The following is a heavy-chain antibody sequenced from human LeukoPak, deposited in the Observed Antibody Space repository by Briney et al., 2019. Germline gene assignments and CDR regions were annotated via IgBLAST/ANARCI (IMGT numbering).Heavy chain of an antibody. Sequence: HSGGSLRLSCAASGFTFSTNAMGWARQAPGKGLEWVSAISGSGGSTYYADSVKGRFTISRDNSKNTLYLQMNSLRAEDTTVYYCAKDLGFSTVTTFRIWGQGTMVTVSS. D-gene: IGHD4-17*01. CDR1: GFTFSTNA. V-gene: IGHV3-23*01. CDR3: AKDLGFSTVTTFRI. J-gene: IGHJ3*02. CDR2: ISGSGGST.